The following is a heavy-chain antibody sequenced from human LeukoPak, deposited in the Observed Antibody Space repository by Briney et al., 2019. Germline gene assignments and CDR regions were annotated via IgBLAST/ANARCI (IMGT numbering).Heavy chain of an antibody. V-gene: IGHV5-51*01. D-gene: IGHD5-18*01. CDR3: ARGGGYNYGTFDY. Sequence: GESLKISCKGSGYSFTNYWIGWVRQMPGKGLESMGTIYPGDSDTRYSPSFQGQVTISADKSISTAYLQWRSLKASDTAMYYCARGGGYNYGTFDYWGQGTLVTVSS. J-gene: IGHJ4*02. CDR1: GYSFTNYW. CDR2: IYPGDSDT.